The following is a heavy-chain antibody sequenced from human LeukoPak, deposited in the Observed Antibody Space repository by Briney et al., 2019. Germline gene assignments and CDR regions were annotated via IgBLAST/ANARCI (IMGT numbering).Heavy chain of an antibody. V-gene: IGHV4-34*01. CDR2: INHSGST. D-gene: IGHD6-13*01. J-gene: IGHJ2*01. Sequence: SETLSLTCAVYGGSFSGYYWSWIRQPLGKGLEWIGEINHSGSTNYNPSLKSRVTISVDTSKNQFSLKLSSATAAYTAVYYCARAAAGTLGYSYWYFDLWGRGTLVTVSS. CDR3: ARAAAGTLGYSYWYFDL. CDR1: GGSFSGYY.